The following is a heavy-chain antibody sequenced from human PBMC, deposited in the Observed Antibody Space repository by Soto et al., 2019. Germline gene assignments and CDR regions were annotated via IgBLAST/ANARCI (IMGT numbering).Heavy chain of an antibody. V-gene: IGHV4-4*02. Sequence: PSETLSLTCAVSGGSISSSNWWSWVRQPPGKGLEWIGEIYHSGSTNYNPSLKSRVTISVDKSKDQFSLKLSSVTAADTAVYYCASRYDSSGYYYYHDYWGQGTLVTVSS. CDR3: ASRYDSSGYYYYHDY. J-gene: IGHJ4*02. CDR1: GGSISSSNW. CDR2: IYHSGST. D-gene: IGHD3-22*01.